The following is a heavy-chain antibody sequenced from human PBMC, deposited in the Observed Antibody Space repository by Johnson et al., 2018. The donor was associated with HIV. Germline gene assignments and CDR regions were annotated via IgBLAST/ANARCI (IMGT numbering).Heavy chain of an antibody. J-gene: IGHJ3*02. Sequence: LVESGGDLIQPGGSLRLSCAASGLTVSSTYMRWVRQAPGKGLEWLSVLHSDGRSIYYADSLKGRFTISRDNTKNTLYLQMNSLRAEDTAGYYCARDGGYSSSWYKYAFDIWGQGTMVTVSS. CDR1: GLTVSSTY. D-gene: IGHD6-13*01. CDR2: LHSDGRSI. V-gene: IGHV3-66*03. CDR3: ARDGGYSSSWYKYAFDI.